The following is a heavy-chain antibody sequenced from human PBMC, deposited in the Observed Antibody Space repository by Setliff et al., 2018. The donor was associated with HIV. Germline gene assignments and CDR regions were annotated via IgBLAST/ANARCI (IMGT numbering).Heavy chain of an antibody. CDR3: SNWNTTIDEDA. CDR2: IDYSEST. V-gene: IGHV4-59*11. Sequence: SETLSLTCTVPGGSINDQYFSWIRQPPGKGLEWIGSIDYSESTKYNPSLNSRGTISLDKPKNELSLKLTSVTAADTALYYCSNWNTTIDEDAWGQGTLVTVSS. J-gene: IGHJ5*02. CDR1: GGSINDQY. D-gene: IGHD5-18*01.